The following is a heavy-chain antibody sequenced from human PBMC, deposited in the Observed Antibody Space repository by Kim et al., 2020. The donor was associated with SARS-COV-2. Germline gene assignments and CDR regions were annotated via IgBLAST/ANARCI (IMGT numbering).Heavy chain of an antibody. V-gene: IGHV3-9*02. D-gene: IGHD3-3*02. J-gene: IGHJ6*02. CDR1: GFSPSDHA. CDR2: LMWYIDGV. Sequence: GGSLRLSCAASGFSPSDHAMHWVRQAPGKGLEWVSGLMWYIDGVGYADSVKGRFITSRDKAKNSLYLQMNSLRPEDTALYYCTRDVLAGGADVWGQGTAVIVSS. CDR3: TRDVLAGGADV.